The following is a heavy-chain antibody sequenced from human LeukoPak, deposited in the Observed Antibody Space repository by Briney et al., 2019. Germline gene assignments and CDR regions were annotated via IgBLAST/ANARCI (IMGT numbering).Heavy chain of an antibody. CDR1: GYTFTGYY. Sequence: ASVKVSCKASGYTFTGYYMHWVRQAPGQGLEWMGRINPNSGGTNYAQKFQGRVTITADESTSTAYMELSSLRSEDTAVYYCARDWGLDYWGQGTLVTVSS. D-gene: IGHD3-16*01. CDR3: ARDWGLDY. V-gene: IGHV1-2*06. J-gene: IGHJ4*02. CDR2: INPNSGGT.